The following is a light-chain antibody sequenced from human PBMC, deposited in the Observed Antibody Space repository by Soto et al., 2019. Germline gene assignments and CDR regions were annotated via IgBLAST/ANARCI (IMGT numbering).Light chain of an antibody. V-gene: IGLV3-1*01. CDR2: EDN. J-gene: IGLJ2*01. Sequence: SYELTQPPSVSVSPGQTASITCSGDKLGEKYACWYQQRPGQSPVLVIYEDNKRPSGIPERFSGSNSGNTATLTISGTQAMDEADYYCQAWDSSTACVVFGGGTKLTVL. CDR1: KLGEKY. CDR3: QAWDSSTACVV.